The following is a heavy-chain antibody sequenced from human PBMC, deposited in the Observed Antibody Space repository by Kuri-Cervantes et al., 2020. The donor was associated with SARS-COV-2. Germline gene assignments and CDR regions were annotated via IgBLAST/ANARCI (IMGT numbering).Heavy chain of an antibody. Sequence: GGSLRLSCAASGFTFSSYWMSWVRQAPGKGLEWVANIKQDGSEKYYVDSVKGRFTISRDNAKNSLYLQMDSLRAEDTAVYYCASCPNSFGELFMDVWGKGTTVTVSS. CDR2: IKQDGSEK. V-gene: IGHV3-7*01. CDR1: GFTFSSYW. D-gene: IGHD3-10*01. CDR3: ASCPNSFGELFMDV. J-gene: IGHJ6*03.